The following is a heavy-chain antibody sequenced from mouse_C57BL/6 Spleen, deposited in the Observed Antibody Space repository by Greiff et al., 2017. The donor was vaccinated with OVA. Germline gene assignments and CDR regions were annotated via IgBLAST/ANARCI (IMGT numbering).Heavy chain of an antibody. V-gene: IGHV1-55*01. J-gene: IGHJ2*02. CDR2: IYPGSGST. Sequence: VQLKQPGAELVKPGASVKMSCKASGYTFTSYWITWVKQRPGQGLEWIGDIYPGSGSTNYNEKFKSKATLTVDKSSSTAYMQLSSLTSEDSAFYYCARMVHWGQGTSLTVSS. D-gene: IGHD1-1*02. CDR1: GYTFTSYW. CDR3: ARMVH.